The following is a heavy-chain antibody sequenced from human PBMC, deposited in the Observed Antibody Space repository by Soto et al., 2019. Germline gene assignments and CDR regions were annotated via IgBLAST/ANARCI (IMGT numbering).Heavy chain of an antibody. CDR1: GGAFNSYS. CDR2: ITPIYGVV. D-gene: IGHD2-2*01. CDR3: ARMPCRTYYGMDV. J-gene: IGHJ6*02. V-gene: IGHV1-69*13. Sequence: SVKVSCKPSGGAFNSYSINWVRQAPGLGLEWVGGITPIYGVVNYAQKLKGRVTITADESMSVVYMDLSSLRSDDTGVYFCARMPCRTYYGMDVWGPGTTVTVSS.